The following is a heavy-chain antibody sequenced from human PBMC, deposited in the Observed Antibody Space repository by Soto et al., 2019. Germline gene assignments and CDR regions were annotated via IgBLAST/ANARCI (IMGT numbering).Heavy chain of an antibody. Sequence: SETLSLTCAVSGGSISSSNWWSWVRQPPGKGLEWIGEIYHSGSTNYNPSLKGRVTISVDKSKNQFSLKLSSVTAADTAVYYCARDGVSSTEYTWNYGTYFDYWGQGDLVT. J-gene: IGHJ4*02. V-gene: IGHV4-4*02. D-gene: IGHD1-7*01. CDR3: ARDGVSSTEYTWNYGTYFDY. CDR1: GGSISSSNW. CDR2: IYHSGST.